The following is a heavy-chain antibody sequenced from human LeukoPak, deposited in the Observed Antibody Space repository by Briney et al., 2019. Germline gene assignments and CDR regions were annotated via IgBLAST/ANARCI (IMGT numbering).Heavy chain of an antibody. Sequence: SETLSVTCTVSGGSISSGSYYGSWIRQPAGKGLEWIGRIYTSGSTNYNPSLKSRVTISVDTSKNQFSLKLSSVTAADTAVYYCAREVEAYDSSGYYFFDYWGQGTLVTVSS. CDR3: AREVEAYDSSGYYFFDY. V-gene: IGHV4-61*02. J-gene: IGHJ4*02. D-gene: IGHD3-22*01. CDR2: IYTSGST. CDR1: GGSISSGSYY.